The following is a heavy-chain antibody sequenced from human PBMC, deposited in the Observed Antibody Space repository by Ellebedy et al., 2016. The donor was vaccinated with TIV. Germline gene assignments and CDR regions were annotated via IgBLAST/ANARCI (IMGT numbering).Heavy chain of an antibody. D-gene: IGHD7-27*01. Sequence: GSLRLSCTVSGVSISSYYWGWIRQPPGKGLEWIGSIYHSGSTYYNPSLKSRVTISVDTSKNQFSLKLSSVTAADTAVYYCARDVRGWGLYYFDYWGQGSLVTVSS. CDR2: IYHSGST. CDR3: ARDVRGWGLYYFDY. J-gene: IGHJ4*02. CDR1: GVSISSYY. V-gene: IGHV4-38-2*02.